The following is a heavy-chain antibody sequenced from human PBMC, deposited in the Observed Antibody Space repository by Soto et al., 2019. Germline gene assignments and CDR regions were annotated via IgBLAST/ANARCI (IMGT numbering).Heavy chain of an antibody. CDR2: IYPGDSDT. D-gene: IGHD6-19*01. Sequence: GESLKISCKGSGYSFTSYWIGWVRQMPGKGLEWMGIIYPGDSDTRYSPSFQGQVTISADKSISTAYLQWSSLKASGTAMYYCARPLGSGSGFIYGMDVWGQGTTVTVSS. J-gene: IGHJ6*02. CDR3: ARPLGSGSGFIYGMDV. V-gene: IGHV5-51*01. CDR1: GYSFTSYW.